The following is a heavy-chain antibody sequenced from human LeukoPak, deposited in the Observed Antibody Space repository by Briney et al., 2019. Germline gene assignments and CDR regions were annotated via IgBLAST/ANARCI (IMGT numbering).Heavy chain of an antibody. V-gene: IGHV4-59*12. CDR3: ARGDYGDRNNHYYMDV. D-gene: IGHD4-17*01. CDR1: GGSITGYY. CDR2: IYYSGST. J-gene: IGHJ6*03. Sequence: SETLSLTCTVSGGSITGYYWTWIRQPPGKGLESIGYIYYSGSTNYNPSLKSRVTMSVDTSKNQFSLKLSSVTAADTAVYYCARGDYGDRNNHYYMDVWGKGTTVTVSS.